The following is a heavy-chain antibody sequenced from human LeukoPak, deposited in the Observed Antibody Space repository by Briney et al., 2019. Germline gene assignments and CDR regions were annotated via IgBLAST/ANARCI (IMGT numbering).Heavy chain of an antibody. D-gene: IGHD3-22*01. CDR2: ISAYNGNT. V-gene: IGHV1-18*04. Sequence: ASVKVSCKASGYTFIDYYIHWVRQAPGQGLEWMGWISAYNGNTNYAQKLQGRVTMTTDTSTSTAYMELRSLRSDDTAVYYCARGDYYDSSGYYYVGGVDYWGQGTLVTVSS. CDR1: GYTFIDYY. CDR3: ARGDYYDSSGYYYVGGVDY. J-gene: IGHJ4*02.